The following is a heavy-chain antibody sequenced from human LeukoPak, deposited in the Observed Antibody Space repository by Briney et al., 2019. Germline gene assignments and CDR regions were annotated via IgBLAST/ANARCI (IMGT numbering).Heavy chain of an antibody. Sequence: GASVKASCTPSGYTFPSYGISWVRQAPGQGLEWMGWIRVYNGNTNYAQKFKGRVAMTTDTSTNTAYMELRSLGSGDTAVYFCARGGSRVTTIDILDYWGQGTLVTVSS. V-gene: IGHV1-18*01. J-gene: IGHJ4*02. CDR1: GYTFPSYG. CDR3: ARGGSRVTTIDILDY. D-gene: IGHD4-11*01. CDR2: IRVYNGNT.